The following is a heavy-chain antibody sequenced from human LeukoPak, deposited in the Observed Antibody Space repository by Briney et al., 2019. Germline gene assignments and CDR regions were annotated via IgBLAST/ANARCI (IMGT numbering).Heavy chain of an antibody. V-gene: IGHV1-69*04. CDR3: ARDLEFFGVVMPDY. D-gene: IGHD3-3*01. J-gene: IGHJ4*02. CDR2: IIPILGIA. CDR1: GGTFSSYT. Sequence: ASVKVSCKASGGTFSSYTISWVRQAPGQGLEWMGRIIPILGIANYAQKFQGRVTITADKSTSTAYMELRSLRSDDTAVYYCARDLEFFGVVMPDYWGQGTLVTVSS.